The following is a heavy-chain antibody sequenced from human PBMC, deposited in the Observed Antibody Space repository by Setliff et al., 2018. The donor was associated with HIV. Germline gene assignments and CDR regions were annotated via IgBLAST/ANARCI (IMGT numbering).Heavy chain of an antibody. J-gene: IGHJ4*02. CDR1: GFTFSSYG. D-gene: IGHD3-10*01. CDR2: IWFDGNKK. Sequence: PGGSLRLSCAASGFTFSSYGMHWVRQAPGKGLEWVAIIWFDGNKKYYADSVKGRFTIPRDNSKNTLYLQMNSLRAEDTATYYCAKEFEDLSGAYWGQGTLVTVSS. CDR3: AKEFEDLSGAY. V-gene: IGHV3-30*02.